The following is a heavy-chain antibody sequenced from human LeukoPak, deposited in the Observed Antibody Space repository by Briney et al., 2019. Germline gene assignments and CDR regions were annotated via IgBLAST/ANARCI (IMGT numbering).Heavy chain of an antibody. D-gene: IGHD6-13*01. CDR1: GYTFTKYY. CDR3: ARGRGIAAPGPRSLFDY. V-gene: IGHV1-46*01. CDR2: VDPSGGST. Sequence: ASVKVSCKASGYTFTKYYMHWVRQAPGQGLEWMGIVDPSGGSTSYAQTFQGRVTMTRDTSTSTFYMELSSLRSEDTAVYYCARGRGIAAPGPRSLFDYWGQGTLVTVSS. J-gene: IGHJ4*01.